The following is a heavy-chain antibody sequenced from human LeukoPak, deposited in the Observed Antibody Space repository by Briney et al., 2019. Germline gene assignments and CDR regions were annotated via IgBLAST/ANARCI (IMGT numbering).Heavy chain of an antibody. J-gene: IGHJ5*02. Sequence: ASVKVSCKASGYTFTSYDINWVRQATGQGLEWMGWMNPNSGNTGYAQKFQGRVTMTRNTSISTAYMELSSLRSEDTAVYYCARGRILYSTPWLFDPWGQGTLVTVPS. CDR3: ARGRILYSTPWLFDP. CDR1: GYTFTSYD. CDR2: MNPNSGNT. D-gene: IGHD2-8*01. V-gene: IGHV1-8*01.